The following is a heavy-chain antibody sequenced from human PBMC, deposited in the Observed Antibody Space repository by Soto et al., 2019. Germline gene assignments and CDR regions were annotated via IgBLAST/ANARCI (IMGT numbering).Heavy chain of an antibody. CDR1: GYTFTSYG. D-gene: IGHD4-17*01. Sequence: QVQLVQSGAEVKKPGASVKVSCKASGYTFTSYGISWVRQAPGQGLEWMGWISAYNGNTNYAQKLQGRAPMTPDTSTSTAYMELRSLRSDDTAVYYGARVVPKPQMTTVTTFYNWFDPWGQGTLVTVSS. CDR3: ARVVPKPQMTTVTTFYNWFDP. CDR2: ISAYNGNT. J-gene: IGHJ5*02. V-gene: IGHV1-18*01.